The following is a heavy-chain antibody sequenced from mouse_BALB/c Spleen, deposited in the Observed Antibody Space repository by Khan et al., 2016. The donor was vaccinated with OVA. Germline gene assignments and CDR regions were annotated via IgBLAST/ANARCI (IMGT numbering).Heavy chain of an antibody. V-gene: IGHV3-8*02. J-gene: IGHJ2*01. D-gene: IGHD2-14*01. CDR2: ISSSDST. Sequence: VQLKESGPSLVKPSQTLFLTCSVTGDSITSGYWNWIRKFPGNKLEYMGYISSSDSTFYNPSLKSRISITRDTSKNQYFLQFNSETTEDTATYYCASWNYRYGGYFDYWGQGTTLTVSA. CDR3: ASWNYRYGGYFDY. CDR1: GDSITSGY.